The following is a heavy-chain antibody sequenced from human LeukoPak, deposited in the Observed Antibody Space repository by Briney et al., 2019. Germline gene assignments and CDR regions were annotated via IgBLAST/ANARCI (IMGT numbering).Heavy chain of an antibody. D-gene: IGHD2-2*01. CDR3: ARGCSSTSCYEGDVFDI. J-gene: IGHJ3*02. Sequence: GGSLRLSCAASGFTFSSYWMHWVRQAPGKGLVWVSRINSDGSRTDYADSVKGRFTFSRDNAKNTLYLQMNSLRAEDTAVYYCARGCSSTSCYEGDVFDIWGQGTMVTVSS. V-gene: IGHV3-74*01. CDR2: INSDGSRT. CDR1: GFTFSSYW.